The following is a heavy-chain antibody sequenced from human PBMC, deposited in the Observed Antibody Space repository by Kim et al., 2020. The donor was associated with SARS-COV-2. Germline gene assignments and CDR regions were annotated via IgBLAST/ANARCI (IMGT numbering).Heavy chain of an antibody. Sequence: KGRFTISRDNSKNSLYLQMNSLRAEDTAVYYCAKDRPITMIRGVSSWFDPWGQGTLVTVSS. CDR3: AKDRPITMIRGVSSWFDP. V-gene: IGHV3-30*02. D-gene: IGHD3-10*01. J-gene: IGHJ5*02.